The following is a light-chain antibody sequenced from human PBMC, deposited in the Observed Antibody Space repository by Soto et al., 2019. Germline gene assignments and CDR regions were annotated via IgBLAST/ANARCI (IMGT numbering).Light chain of an antibody. J-gene: IGKJ4*01. Sequence: EIVLTQSPGTLSLSPGERATLSCRASQSVRSTYLAWYQQKPGQAPRLLIYDISIRATGIPDRFSGSGSGTDFTLTISRLEPEDFAVCYCQQYSSYPLTFGGGPKVEIK. CDR2: DIS. CDR3: QQYSSYPLT. V-gene: IGKV3-20*01. CDR1: QSVRSTY.